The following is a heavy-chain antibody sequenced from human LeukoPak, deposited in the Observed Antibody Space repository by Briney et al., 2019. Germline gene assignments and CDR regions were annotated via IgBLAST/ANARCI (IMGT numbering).Heavy chain of an antibody. Sequence: PSETLSLTSAGYGGCISSYDWSWIRQPPGKGLEWIGYIYYSGSTNYNPSLKSRVTISVDTSKNQFSLKLSSVTAADTAVYYCARALGDGYNIYFCGQGTLVTVSS. CDR2: IYYSGST. V-gene: IGHV4-59*01. D-gene: IGHD5-24*01. CDR1: GGCISSYD. J-gene: IGHJ4*02. CDR3: ARALGDGYNIYF.